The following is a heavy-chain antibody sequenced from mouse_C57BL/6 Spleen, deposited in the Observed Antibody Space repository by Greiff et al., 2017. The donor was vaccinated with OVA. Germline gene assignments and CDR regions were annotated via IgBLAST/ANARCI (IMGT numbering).Heavy chain of an antibody. CDR1: GYTFTSYW. CDR2: IDPSDSYT. Sequence: QVQLQQPGAELVMPGASVKLSCKASGYTFTSYWMHWVKQRPGQGLEWIGEIDPSDSYTTYNQKFKGKSTLTVDKSSSTAYMQLSSLTSEDSAVYYCAREGDRGFAYWGQGTLVTVSA. D-gene: IGHD3-3*01. CDR3: AREGDRGFAY. J-gene: IGHJ3*01. V-gene: IGHV1-69*01.